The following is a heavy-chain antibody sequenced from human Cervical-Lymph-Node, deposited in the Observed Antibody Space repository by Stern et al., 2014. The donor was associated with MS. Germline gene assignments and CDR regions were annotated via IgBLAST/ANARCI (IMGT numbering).Heavy chain of an antibody. CDR3: AGSGTYYPDY. CDR2: VHYSGAT. CDR1: GGSISSYY. J-gene: IGHJ4*02. V-gene: IGHV4-59*08. Sequence: VQLVESGPGLVKPSETLSLTCSVSGGSISSYYWNWIRPPPGKGLEWIANVHYSGATKYNPSLKSPVTILLDTTLNKISLHLTSVTAADTAVYYCAGSGTYYPDYWGQGILVTVSS. D-gene: IGHD3-3*01.